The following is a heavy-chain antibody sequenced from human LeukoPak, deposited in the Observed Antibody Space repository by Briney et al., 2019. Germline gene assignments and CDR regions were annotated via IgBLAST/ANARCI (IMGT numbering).Heavy chain of an antibody. Sequence: GGSLSLSCAASGFSFISYAMSWVRQPPGKGLEWVAVISASGGSTNYADSVKGRFTISRDNSRHTRYLQMNSLRAEDTAVYYCAKCQKGFLIAVAGYIDPWGQGNLLTVSS. J-gene: IGHJ5*02. V-gene: IGHV3-23*01. CDR2: ISASGGST. CDR1: GFSFISYA. D-gene: IGHD6-19*01. CDR3: AKCQKGFLIAVAGYIDP.